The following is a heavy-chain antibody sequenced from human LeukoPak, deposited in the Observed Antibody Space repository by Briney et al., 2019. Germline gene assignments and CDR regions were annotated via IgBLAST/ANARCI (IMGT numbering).Heavy chain of an antibody. J-gene: IGHJ6*02. D-gene: IGHD6-13*01. V-gene: IGHV1-18*01. CDR2: ISAYNGNT. CDR3: AREEAIAAAPGYYYYGMDV. CDR1: GYTFTSYG. Sequence: ASVKVSCKASGYTFTSYGISWVRQAPGQGLEWMGWISAYNGNTNYAQKLQGRVTMTTDTSTSTAYMELRSLRSDDTAVYYCAREEAIAAAPGYYYYGMDVWGQGTTVTVSS.